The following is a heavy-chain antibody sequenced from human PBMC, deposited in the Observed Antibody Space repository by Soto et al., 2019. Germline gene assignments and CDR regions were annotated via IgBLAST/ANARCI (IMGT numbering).Heavy chain of an antibody. CDR3: AREGQLREDGMDG. CDR1: GFTFSSYS. Sequence: EVQLVESGGGLVKPGGSLRLSCAASGFTFSSYSMNWVRQAPGKGLEWVSSISSSSSYIYYADSVKGRFTISRDNAKNSLYLQMNSLRAEDTAVYYCAREGQLREDGMDGWGQGTTVTVSS. D-gene: IGHD5-18*01. V-gene: IGHV3-21*01. J-gene: IGHJ6*02. CDR2: ISSSSSYI.